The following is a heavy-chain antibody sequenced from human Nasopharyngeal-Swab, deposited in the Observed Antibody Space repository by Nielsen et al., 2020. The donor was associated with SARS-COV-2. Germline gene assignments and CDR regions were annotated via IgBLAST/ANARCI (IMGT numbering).Heavy chain of an antibody. CDR3: ARGYSWYYYYGMGV. Sequence: WIRQPPGKGLEWIGEIYHSGSTNYNPSLKSRVTISVDKSKNQFSLKLSSVTAADTAVYYCARGYSWYYYYGMGVWGQGTTVTVSS. V-gene: IGHV4-4*02. CDR2: IYHSGST. J-gene: IGHJ6*02. D-gene: IGHD5-18*01.